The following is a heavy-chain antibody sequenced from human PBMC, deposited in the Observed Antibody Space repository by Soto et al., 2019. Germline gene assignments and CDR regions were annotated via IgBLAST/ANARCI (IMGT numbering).Heavy chain of an antibody. CDR1: GFTFSSYG. J-gene: IGHJ6*02. V-gene: IGHV3-33*01. CDR2: IWYDGSNK. D-gene: IGHD3-3*01. Sequence: PGGSLRLSCAASGFTFSSYGMHWVRQAPGKGLEWVAVIWYDGSNKYYADSVKGRFTISRDNSKNTLYLQMNSLRAEDTAVYYCARVTSSYDFWSGYYGMDVWGQGTTVTVSS. CDR3: ARVTSSYDFWSGYYGMDV.